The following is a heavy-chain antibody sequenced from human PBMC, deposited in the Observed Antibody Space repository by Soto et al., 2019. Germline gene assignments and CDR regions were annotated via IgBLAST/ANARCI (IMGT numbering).Heavy chain of an antibody. D-gene: IGHD4-17*01. CDR2: IFYSGST. J-gene: IGHJ4*02. V-gene: IGHV4-59*01. CDR1: GGSISSYY. CDR3: TRVGGYYGDYPNFDY. Sequence: SETLSLTCTVSGGSISSYYWSWIRQPPGKGLEWIGHIFYSGSTEYNPSLKSRVTISVDMSKTQFSLKLSSVTAADTAVYYCTRVGGYYGDYPNFDYWGQGALVTVSS.